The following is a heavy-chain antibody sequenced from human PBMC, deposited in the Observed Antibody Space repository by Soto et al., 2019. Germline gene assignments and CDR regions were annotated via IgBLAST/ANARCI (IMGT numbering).Heavy chain of an antibody. V-gene: IGHV1-3*01. J-gene: IGHJ4*02. D-gene: IGHD2-2*01. CDR3: ARAHCSSTSCYVGPHIDY. CDR2: INAGNGNT. CDR1: GYTFTSYP. Sequence: ASVKLSCKGAGYTFTSYPMHWVRQEPGQRLEWMGWINAGNGNTKYSQKFQGRVTITRDTSASTAYMELSSLRSEDTAVYYCARAHCSSTSCYVGPHIDYLGQGTLVTVSS.